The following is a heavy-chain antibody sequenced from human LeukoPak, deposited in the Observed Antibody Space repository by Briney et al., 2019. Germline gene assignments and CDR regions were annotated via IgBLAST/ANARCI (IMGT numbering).Heavy chain of an antibody. D-gene: IGHD3-22*01. CDR3: ARDILGYYDSSGYPDI. V-gene: IGHV3-30*02. CDR2: IWYDGSNK. Sequence: GGSLRLSCAASGFTFSTYGMHWVRQAPGKGLEWVALIWYDGSNKYYADSVKGRFTISRDNSKNTLYLQMNSLRAEDTAVYYCARDILGYYDSSGYPDIWGQGTMVTVSS. J-gene: IGHJ3*02. CDR1: GFTFSTYG.